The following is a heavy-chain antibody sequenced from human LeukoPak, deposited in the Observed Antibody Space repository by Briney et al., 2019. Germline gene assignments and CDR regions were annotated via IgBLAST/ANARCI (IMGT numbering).Heavy chain of an antibody. CDR1: GFTFSSSW. V-gene: IGHV3-7*01. J-gene: IGHJ4*01. CDR3: ARDRGWQQFDY. D-gene: IGHD5-24*01. Sequence: GGSLRLSCVASGFTFSSSWMTWVRQAPGMGLERVANIKADGTGKYYVDSVRGRFSISRDNAKNSLYLELNSLRAEDTGVYFCARDRGWQQFDYWGQGPLVTVPS. CDR2: IKADGTGK.